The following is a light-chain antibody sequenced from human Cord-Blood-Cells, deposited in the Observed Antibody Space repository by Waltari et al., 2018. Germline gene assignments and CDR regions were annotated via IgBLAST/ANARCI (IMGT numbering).Light chain of an antibody. Sequence: SSELTQAPAVSVALGQTVRITCQGDSLRSSYERWYQQKPGQAPVLVIYGKNNRPSGIPDRFSGSSSGNTASLTITGAQAEDEADYYCNSRDSSGNHYVFGTGTKVTVL. CDR2: GKN. CDR3: NSRDSSGNHYV. CDR1: SLRSSY. V-gene: IGLV3-19*01. J-gene: IGLJ1*01.